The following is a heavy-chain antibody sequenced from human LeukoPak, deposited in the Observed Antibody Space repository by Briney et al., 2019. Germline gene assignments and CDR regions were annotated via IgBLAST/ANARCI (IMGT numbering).Heavy chain of an antibody. D-gene: IGHD4-17*01. CDR3: ARDAGDYEFWFDP. CDR2: IIPIFGTA. CDR1: GGTFSSYA. J-gene: IGHJ5*02. Sequence: ASVKVSCKASGGTFSSYAISWVRQAPGQGLEWMGGIIPIFGTANYAQKFQGRVTITADESTSTAYMELSSLRSVDTAVYYCARDAGDYEFWFDPWGQGTLVTVSS. V-gene: IGHV1-69*13.